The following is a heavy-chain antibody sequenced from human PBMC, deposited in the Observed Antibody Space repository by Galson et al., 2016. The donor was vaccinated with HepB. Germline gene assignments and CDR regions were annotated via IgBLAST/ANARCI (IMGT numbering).Heavy chain of an antibody. CDR1: DGSFSGYY. CDR2: VNHGAGP. CDR3: ARGLKRPYCTSASCYLRAMDV. V-gene: IGHV4-34*01. D-gene: IGHD2-2*01. J-gene: IGHJ6*02. Sequence: SETLSLTCVVHDGSFSGYYWTWIRQPPGKGLEWIGEVNHGAGPKYSPSPKSRVTISSDTSKNHFSLNLTSVTAADTAVYFCARGLKRPYCTSASCYLRAMDVWGQGTTVTVSS.